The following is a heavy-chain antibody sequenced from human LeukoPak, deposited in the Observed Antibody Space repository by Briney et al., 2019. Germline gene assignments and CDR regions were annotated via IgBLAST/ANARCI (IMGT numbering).Heavy chain of an antibody. Sequence: SETLSLTCTVSGGSISRHYWSWIRQPPGKGLEWIGYTYYSGSTNYNPSLKSRVTISLDTSKNHFSLKLTSVTAADTAVYYCARDGYNSGYFDHWGQGARVTVSS. D-gene: IGHD5-24*01. CDR1: GGSISRHY. CDR2: TYYSGST. CDR3: ARDGYNSGYFDH. V-gene: IGHV4-59*11. J-gene: IGHJ4*02.